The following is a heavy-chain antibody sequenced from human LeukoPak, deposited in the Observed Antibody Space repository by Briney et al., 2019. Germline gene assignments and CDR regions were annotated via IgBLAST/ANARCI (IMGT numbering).Heavy chain of an antibody. Sequence: GESLKISCKGSGYSFTSYWIGWVRQMPGKGLEWMGIIYPGDSDTRYSPSFQGQVTISADKSISTAYLQWSSLKASDTAMYYCARPYYDSSGYTDAFDIWGQGTMVTVSS. CDR3: ARPYYDSSGYTDAFDI. D-gene: IGHD3-22*01. J-gene: IGHJ3*02. CDR2: IYPGDSDT. CDR1: GYSFTSYW. V-gene: IGHV5-51*01.